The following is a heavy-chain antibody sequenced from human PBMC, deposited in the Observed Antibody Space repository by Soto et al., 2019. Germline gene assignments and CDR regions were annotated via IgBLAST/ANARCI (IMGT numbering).Heavy chain of an antibody. V-gene: IGHV5-10-1*01. D-gene: IGHD6-19*01. Sequence: PVESLNISFTGSGYRLTSYWITWVRQMPGTGMEWMGRIDPSDSYTNYSPSFQVHVTISADKSISTAYLQWSSLKASDTAMYYCARNYQIAVAGYYYYGMDVWGQGTTVTVSS. CDR3: ARNYQIAVAGYYYYGMDV. CDR1: GYRLTSYW. J-gene: IGHJ6*02. CDR2: IDPSDSYT.